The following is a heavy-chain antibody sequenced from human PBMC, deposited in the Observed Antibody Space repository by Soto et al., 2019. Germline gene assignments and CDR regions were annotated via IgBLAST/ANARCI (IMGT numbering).Heavy chain of an antibody. D-gene: IGHD2-2*02. V-gene: IGHV4-39*01. J-gene: IGHJ4*02. Sequence: QLQLQESGPGLVEPSETLSLTCTVSGDSIGSTTFYWGWIRQAPGKGLEWIGNIYYTGSTNYNPSLQSRITMSVDTSKNQFSLRLSFVTAADTAVYYCARRCSSISCFTFWGQGTLVIVSS. CDR1: GDSIGSTTFY. CDR2: IYYTGST. CDR3: ARRCSSISCFTF.